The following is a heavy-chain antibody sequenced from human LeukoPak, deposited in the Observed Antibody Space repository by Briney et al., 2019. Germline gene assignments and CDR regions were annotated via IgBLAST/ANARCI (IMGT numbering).Heavy chain of an antibody. CDR2: MYTSVST. V-gene: IGHV4-4*07. Sequence: SETVSLTCTVSGGSISSYYWSWIRQPAGKGLEWIGHMYTSVSTNYNPSLKSRVTMSIDTSKNEFSLKMTSVTAADTAVYYCARQKTPVTPFDPWGQGTLDTVCS. CDR3: ARQKTPVTPFDP. CDR1: GGSISSYY. J-gene: IGHJ5*02.